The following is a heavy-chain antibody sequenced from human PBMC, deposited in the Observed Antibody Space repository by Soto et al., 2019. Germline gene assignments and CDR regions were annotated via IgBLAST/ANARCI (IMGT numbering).Heavy chain of an antibody. Sequence: GESLKISCKGSGYSFTSYWISWVRQMPEKGLEWMGRIDPSDSYTNYSPSFQGHVTISAGKSISTAYLQWSSLKASDTAMYYCARHAAYGSGSYSPNYYYYYGMDVWGQGTTVTVSS. D-gene: IGHD3-10*01. CDR1: GYSFTSYW. CDR3: ARHAAYGSGSYSPNYYYYYGMDV. V-gene: IGHV5-10-1*01. J-gene: IGHJ6*02. CDR2: IDPSDSYT.